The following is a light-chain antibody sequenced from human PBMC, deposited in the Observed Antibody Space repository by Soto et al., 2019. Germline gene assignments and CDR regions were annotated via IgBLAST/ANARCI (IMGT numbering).Light chain of an antibody. CDR1: SSYVGSYNL. Sequence: QSVLTQPASVSGSPGQSITISCTGTSSYVGSYNLVSWYQQHPGKAPKLMIYEGSKRPSGVSNRFSGSKSGNTASLTISGIKAEDEADYYCCSYAGSVVFGGGTKLTVL. J-gene: IGLJ2*01. CDR3: CSYAGSVV. V-gene: IGLV2-23*01. CDR2: EGS.